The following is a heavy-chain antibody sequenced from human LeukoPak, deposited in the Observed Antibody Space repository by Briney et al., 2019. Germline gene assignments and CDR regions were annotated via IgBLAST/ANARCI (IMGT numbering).Heavy chain of an antibody. CDR2: TYNSGSP. J-gene: IGHJ3*02. CDR3: ARFQSRYENLGSDI. Sequence: SETLSLTCTVSGGSMSSGDYYYTWIRQPPGKGLEWIGFTYNSGSPYYIPSLKSRSTISIDTSKNQFSLKLSSVTAADTAVYYCARFQSRYENLGSDIWGPGTMVTVSS. CDR1: GGSMSSGDYY. V-gene: IGHV4-30-4*08. D-gene: IGHD3-16*01.